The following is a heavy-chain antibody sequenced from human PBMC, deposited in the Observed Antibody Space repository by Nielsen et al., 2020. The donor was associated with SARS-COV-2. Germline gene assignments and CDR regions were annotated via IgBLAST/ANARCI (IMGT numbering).Heavy chain of an antibody. J-gene: IGHJ6*02. D-gene: IGHD2-15*01. CDR3: ARGWEWCSGGSCYPNYNYYYGMDV. Sequence: SVQVSCKASGYTSTSYGIIWVRQPPAQGLEGMGGIIPIFGTANYAQEFQSRVTITADESTSTAYMELSSLRAADTAVYYCARGWEWCSGGSCYPNYNYYYGMDVWGQGTTVTVSS. CDR1: GYTSTSYG. V-gene: IGHV1-69*13. CDR2: IIPIFGTA.